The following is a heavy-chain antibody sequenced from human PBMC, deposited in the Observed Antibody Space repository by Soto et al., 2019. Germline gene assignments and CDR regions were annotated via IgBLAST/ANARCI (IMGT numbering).Heavy chain of an antibody. Sequence: QVQLQESGPGLVKSSETLSLTCTISGGSINDYYWSWIRQSPGKGLEWIGHFYSLGTTNYNPSLKSRVSISLDTSKREYSLTLSFVTAAATAVYYCATGRYSYGSEYWGQGALVIVSS. CDR3: ATGRYSYGSEY. CDR1: GGSINDYY. CDR2: FYSLGTT. D-gene: IGHD3-10*01. J-gene: IGHJ4*02. V-gene: IGHV4-59*01.